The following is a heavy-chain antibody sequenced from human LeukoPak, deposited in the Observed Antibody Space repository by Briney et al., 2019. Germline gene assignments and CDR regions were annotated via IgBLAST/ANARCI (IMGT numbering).Heavy chain of an antibody. V-gene: IGHV3-64*01. CDR2: ISSNGGST. J-gene: IGHJ6*02. CDR1: GXTFSSYA. Sequence: GGSLRLSCAASGXTFSSYAMHWVRQAPGKGLEYVSAISSNGGSTYYANSVKGRFTISRDNSKNTLYLQMGSLRAEDMAVYYCARDPQYYYGMDVWGQGTTVTVSS. CDR3: ARDPQYYYGMDV.